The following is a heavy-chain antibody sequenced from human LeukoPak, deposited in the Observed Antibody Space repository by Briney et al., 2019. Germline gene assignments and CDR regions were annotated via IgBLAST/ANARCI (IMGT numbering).Heavy chain of an antibody. J-gene: IGHJ3*02. V-gene: IGHV1-69*04. CDR3: ARDGYNRGAFDI. D-gene: IGHD5-24*01. Sequence: SVKVSCKASGGTFSSYAISWVRQAPGQGLEWMGRIIPTLGIANYAQKFQGRVTITADKSTSTAYMELSSLRSEDTAVYYCARDGYNRGAFDIWGQGTMVTVSS. CDR2: IIPTLGIA. CDR1: GGTFSSYA.